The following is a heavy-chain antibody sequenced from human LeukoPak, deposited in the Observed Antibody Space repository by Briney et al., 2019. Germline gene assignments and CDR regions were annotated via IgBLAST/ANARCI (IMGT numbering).Heavy chain of an antibody. CDR1: GGTFSSYA. V-gene: IGHV1-69*04. D-gene: IGHD3-22*01. CDR2: IIPILGIA. CDR3: ARGGYDSSGYYYGRFDY. Sequence: ASVKVSCKASGGTFSSYAISWVRQAPGQGLEWMRRIIPILGIANYAQKFQGRVTITADKSTSTAYMELSSLRSEDTAVYYCARGGYDSSGYYYGRFDYWGQGTLVTVSS. J-gene: IGHJ4*02.